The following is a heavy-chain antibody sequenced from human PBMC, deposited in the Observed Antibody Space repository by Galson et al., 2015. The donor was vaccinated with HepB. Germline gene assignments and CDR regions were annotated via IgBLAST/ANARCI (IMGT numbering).Heavy chain of an antibody. J-gene: IGHJ6*02. CDR3: ARDLEVVVAATQLYYYYGMDV. CDR1: GFTFSSYA. V-gene: IGHV3-30*04. CDR2: ISYDGSNK. Sequence: SLRLSCAASGFTFSSYAMHWVRRAPGKGLEWVAVISYDGSNKYYADSVKGRFTISRDNSKNTLYLQMNSLRAEDTAVYYCARDLEVVVAATQLYYYYGMDVWGQGTTVTVSS. D-gene: IGHD2-15*01.